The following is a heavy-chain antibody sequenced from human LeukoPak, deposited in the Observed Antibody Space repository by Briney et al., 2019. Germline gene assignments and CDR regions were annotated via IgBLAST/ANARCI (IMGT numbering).Heavy chain of an antibody. CDR1: GFTVSTNY. Sequence: GGSLRLSCAASGFTVSTNYMNWVRQAPGKGLEWVAVIYSSGVTYYADSVKGRLTISRDSSKNTVNLHMTSLRAEDTAIYYCARLWSNYGNSFDSWGQGTLVTVAS. V-gene: IGHV3-66*01. D-gene: IGHD4-17*01. J-gene: IGHJ4*02. CDR3: ARLWSNYGNSFDS. CDR2: IYSSGVT.